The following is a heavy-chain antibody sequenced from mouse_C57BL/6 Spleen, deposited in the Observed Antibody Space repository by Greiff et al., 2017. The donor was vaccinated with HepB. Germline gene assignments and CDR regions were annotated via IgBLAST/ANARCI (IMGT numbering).Heavy chain of an antibody. J-gene: IGHJ3*01. V-gene: IGHV7-3*01. CDR1: GFTFTDYY. D-gene: IGHD1-1*01. CDR2: IRNKANGYTT. Sequence: EVQLVESGGGLVQPGGSLSLSCAASGFTFTDYYMSWVRQPPGKALEWLGFIRNKANGYTTEYSASVKGRFTISRDNSQSILYLQMNAMRAEYSATYYCARYATTLVDGVAYWGQGTLVTVSA. CDR3: ARYATTLVDGVAY.